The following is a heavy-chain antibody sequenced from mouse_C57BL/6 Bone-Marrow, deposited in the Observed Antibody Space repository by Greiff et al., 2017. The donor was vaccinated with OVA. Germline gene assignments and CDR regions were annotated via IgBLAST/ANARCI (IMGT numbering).Heavy chain of an antibody. Sequence: QVQLKESGAELARPGASVKLSCKASGCTFTSYGISWVKQRTGQGLEWIGEIYPRSGNTYYNEKFKGKATLTADKSSSTAYMELRSLTSEDSAVYFCARLASKFDYWGQGTTLTVSS. CDR2: IYPRSGNT. J-gene: IGHJ2*01. V-gene: IGHV1-81*01. D-gene: IGHD2-5*01. CDR1: GCTFTSYG. CDR3: ARLASKFDY.